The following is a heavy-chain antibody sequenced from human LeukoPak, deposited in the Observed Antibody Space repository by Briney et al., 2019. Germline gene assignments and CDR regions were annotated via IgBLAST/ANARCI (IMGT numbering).Heavy chain of an antibody. D-gene: IGHD2-15*01. CDR3: ARGLSATSRFDY. J-gene: IGHJ4*02. CDR2: IGTSGSLT. Sequence: GGSLRLSCAASGFTFSSYAMSWVRQAPGKGLEWVSAIGTSGSLTYYTDSVRGRFTVSRDNSKNTLYLQINSLRDEDTAVYLCARGLSATSRFDYWGQGTLVTVSS. CDR1: GFTFSSYA. V-gene: IGHV3-23*01.